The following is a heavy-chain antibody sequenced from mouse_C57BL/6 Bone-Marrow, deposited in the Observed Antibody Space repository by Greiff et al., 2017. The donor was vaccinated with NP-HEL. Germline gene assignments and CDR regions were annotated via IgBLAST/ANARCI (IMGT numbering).Heavy chain of an antibody. CDR3: ARYTVYDGYFDY. V-gene: IGHV7-3*01. D-gene: IGHD2-3*01. CDR2: IRNKANGYTT. J-gene: IGHJ2*01. Sequence: EVKLMESGGGLVQPGGSLSLSCAASGFTFTDYYMSWVRQPPGKALGWLGFIRNKANGYTTEYSASVKGRFTISRDNSQSILYLQMNALRAEDSATYYCARYTVYDGYFDYWGQGTTLTVSS. CDR1: GFTFTDYY.